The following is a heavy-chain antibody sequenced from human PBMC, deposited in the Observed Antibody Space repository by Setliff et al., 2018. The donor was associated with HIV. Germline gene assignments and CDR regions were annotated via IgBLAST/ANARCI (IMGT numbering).Heavy chain of an antibody. CDR1: GYSFTTYA. V-gene: IGHV1-18*01. D-gene: IGHD3-22*01. Sequence: GASVKVSCKASGYSFTTYAISWVRQAPGQGLEWMGWISAYNGNTLYAQKFQGRVTMTTDTSTSTAYMDLRSLRSDDTAVYYCAKCIEMFGTPATSSGYYCGCFDPWGQGILVTVSS. CDR3: AKCIEMFGTPATSSGYYCGCFDP. CDR2: ISAYNGNT. J-gene: IGHJ5*02.